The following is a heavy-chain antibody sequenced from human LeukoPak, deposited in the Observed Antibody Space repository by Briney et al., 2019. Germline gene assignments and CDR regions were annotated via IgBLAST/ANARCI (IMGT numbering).Heavy chain of an antibody. D-gene: IGHD3-22*01. CDR2: IYRSGSS. CDR1: GGPISSDNW. J-gene: IGHJ3*02. CDR3: ARDSSGYYANQGARRSI. V-gene: IGHV4-4*02. Sequence: KPSGTLSLTCAVSGGPISSDNWWSWVRQPPGKGLEWIGEIYRSGSSKYNPSLKSRITMSVDKSNNHFSLNLSSVTAADTAVYYCARDSSGYYANQGARRSIWGQGTMVTVSS.